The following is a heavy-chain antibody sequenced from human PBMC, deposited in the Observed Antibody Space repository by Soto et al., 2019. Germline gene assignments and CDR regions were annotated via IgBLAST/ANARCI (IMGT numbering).Heavy chain of an antibody. J-gene: IGHJ4*02. CDR2: ISSTTNYI. CDR3: ARESEDLTSNFDD. CDR1: GFTFTRFS. Sequence: GGSLRLSCAASGFTFTRFSMNWVRQAPGKGLEWVSSISSTTNYIYYGDSTKGRFTISRDKAKNSLYMVMNGLRAEDTAVYYFARESEDLTSNFDDWGQGTLVTVYS. V-gene: IGHV3-21*06.